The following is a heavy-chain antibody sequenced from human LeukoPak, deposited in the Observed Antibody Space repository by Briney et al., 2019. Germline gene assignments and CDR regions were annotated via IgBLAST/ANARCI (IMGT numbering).Heavy chain of an antibody. CDR2: IYNSGST. CDR3: ARDVGRGNWNYDSYMDV. CDR1: DGSMSGSSFF. V-gene: IGHV4-39*07. Sequence: SETLSLTCSVSDGSMSGSSFFWGFWVWIRQSPGKGLEWIGSIYNSGSTYYNPSLKSRVTISVDTSNNQFSLNLSSVTVADTAVYFCARDVGRGNWNYDSYMDVWGKGTTVTVSS. D-gene: IGHD1-20*01. J-gene: IGHJ6*03.